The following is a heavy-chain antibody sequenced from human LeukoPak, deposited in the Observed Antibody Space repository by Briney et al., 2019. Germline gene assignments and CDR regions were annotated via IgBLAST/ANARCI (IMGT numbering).Heavy chain of an antibody. Sequence: GGSLRLSCAASGFTFSSYGMHWVRQAPGKGLEWVAVILYDGSNKYYADSVKGRFTISRDNSKNTLYLQMNSLRAEDTAVYYCARGGYSYGYMDYWGQGTLVTVSS. CDR2: ILYDGSNK. CDR3: ARGGYSYGYMDY. D-gene: IGHD5-18*01. V-gene: IGHV3-33*01. J-gene: IGHJ4*02. CDR1: GFTFSSYG.